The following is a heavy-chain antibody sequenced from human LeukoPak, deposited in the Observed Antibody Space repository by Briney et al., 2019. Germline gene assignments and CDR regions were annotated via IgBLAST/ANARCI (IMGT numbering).Heavy chain of an antibody. J-gene: IGHJ3*02. Sequence: GGSLGLSCAASGFNFGDYTMNWVRQTPGKGLEWLSNISSSSVSIFYADSVKGRFTIARDNVRNSLFLQMSSLTVEDTAVYFCAREADHAFDIWGQGTMVTVSS. CDR1: GFNFGDYT. V-gene: IGHV3-48*01. CDR2: ISSSSVSI. CDR3: AREADHAFDI.